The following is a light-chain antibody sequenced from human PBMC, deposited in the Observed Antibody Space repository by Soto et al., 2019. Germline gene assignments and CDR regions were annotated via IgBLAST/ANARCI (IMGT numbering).Light chain of an antibody. CDR1: QSISSW. J-gene: IGKJ1*01. CDR3: QQYNTYPWT. Sequence: DIQITPSPSTLSASVVDRVTITCRASQSISSWLAWYQQKPGKAPKLLIYDASSLESGVPSRFSGSGSGTEFTLTISSLQPDELGTYYCQQYNTYPWTFGQGTKVDIK. CDR2: DAS. V-gene: IGKV1-5*01.